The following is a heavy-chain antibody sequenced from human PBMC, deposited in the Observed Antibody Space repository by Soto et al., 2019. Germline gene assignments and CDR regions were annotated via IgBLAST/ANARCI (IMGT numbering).Heavy chain of an antibody. D-gene: IGHD6-19*01. Sequence: EVQLVESGGVVVQPGGSLRLSCAASGFTFDDYTMHWVRQAPGKGLEWVSLISWDGGSTYYADSVKGRFTISRDNSKNSLYLQMNSLRTEDTALYYSAKGQRRGSIAVPFDPWGQGTLVTVSS. CDR1: GFTFDDYT. V-gene: IGHV3-43*01. J-gene: IGHJ5*02. CDR2: ISWDGGST. CDR3: AKGQRRGSIAVPFDP.